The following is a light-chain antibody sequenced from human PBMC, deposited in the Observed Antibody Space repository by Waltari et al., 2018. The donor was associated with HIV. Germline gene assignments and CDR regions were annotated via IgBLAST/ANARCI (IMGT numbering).Light chain of an antibody. V-gene: IGLV3-21*02. CDR3: LLWDTIPDRRV. CDR1: NIGSKT. J-gene: IGLJ3*02. CDR2: DDT. Sequence: SYVLTQPHAVSVAPRQTARITCGGYNIGSKTVHWYKQKPTQAPVLVVYDDTNRPSGILERMSGSNSVIAATLSSIRVGAGDEADYYCLLWDTIPDRRVFCGGTNLTVL.